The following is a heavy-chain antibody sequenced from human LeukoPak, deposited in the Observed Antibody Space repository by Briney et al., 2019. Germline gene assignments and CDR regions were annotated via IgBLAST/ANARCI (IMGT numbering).Heavy chain of an antibody. Sequence: ASVKVSCKASGGTFSSYAISWVRQAPGQGLEWMGRIIPILGIANYAQKFQGRVTITADKSTSTAYMELSSLRSEDTAVYYCARDLLHYYDSSGPPPDWFDPWGQGTLVTVSS. V-gene: IGHV1-69*04. J-gene: IGHJ5*02. CDR2: IIPILGIA. CDR1: GGTFSSYA. D-gene: IGHD3-22*01. CDR3: ARDLLHYYDSSGPPPDWFDP.